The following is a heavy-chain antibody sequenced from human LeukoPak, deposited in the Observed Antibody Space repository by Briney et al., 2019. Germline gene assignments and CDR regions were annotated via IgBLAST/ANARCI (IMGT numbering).Heavy chain of an antibody. CDR3: ARGLRWSHDAFDI. Sequence: SVKVSCKASGGTFSNYAINWVRQAPGQGLEWMGGIIPIFGTANYAQKFQGRVTITADESTSTAYMELSSLRSEDTAVYYCARGLRWSHDAFDIWGQGTMVTVSS. J-gene: IGHJ3*02. V-gene: IGHV1-69*13. CDR1: GGTFSNYA. D-gene: IGHD4-23*01. CDR2: IIPIFGTA.